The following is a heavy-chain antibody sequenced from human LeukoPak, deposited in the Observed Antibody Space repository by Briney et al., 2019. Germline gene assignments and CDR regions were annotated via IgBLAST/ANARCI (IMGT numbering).Heavy chain of an antibody. CDR3: ATRYGYRYWYFDL. J-gene: IGHJ2*01. CDR1: GGSISSYY. D-gene: IGHD5-12*01. Sequence: SETLSLTCTVSGGSISSYYWSWIRQPPGKGLEWIGEINHSGSTNYNPSLKSRVTISVDTPKNQFSLKLSSVTAADTAVYYCATRYGYRYWYFDLWGRGTLVTVSS. V-gene: IGHV4-34*01. CDR2: INHSGST.